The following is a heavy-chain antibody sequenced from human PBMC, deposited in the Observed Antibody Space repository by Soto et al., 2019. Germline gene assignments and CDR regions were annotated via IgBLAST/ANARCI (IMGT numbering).Heavy chain of an antibody. CDR1: GFTFGDYP. CDR2: IRSKAYGGTT. Sequence: RSLRLSCTASGFTFGDYPMSGFRQAPGKGLEGVGFIRSKAYGGTTEYAASVKGRFTISRDDSKSVAYLQMNSLKTEYTPVYYCARAGIRTSFDYWGPGTLLNVSS. V-gene: IGHV3-49*03. CDR3: ARAGIRTSFDY. D-gene: IGHD2-21*01. J-gene: IGHJ4*02.